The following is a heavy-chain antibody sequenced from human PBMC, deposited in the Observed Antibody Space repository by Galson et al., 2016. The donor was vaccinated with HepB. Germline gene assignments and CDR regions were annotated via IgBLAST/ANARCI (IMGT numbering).Heavy chain of an antibody. CDR3: ARQEGEGLLQLTSRYGMDV. CDR1: NFTFSDYP. V-gene: IGHV3-11*01. CDR2: ISSDGTVI. Sequence: SLRLSCAASNFTFSDYPMTWIRQAPGKGLEWLSYISSDGTVIYYADSVKGRFSISRDDASHSLHLQMNSLRAEDTAIYYCARQEGEGLLQLTSRYGMDVWGTGTTVTVSS. D-gene: IGHD3-3*01. J-gene: IGHJ6*04.